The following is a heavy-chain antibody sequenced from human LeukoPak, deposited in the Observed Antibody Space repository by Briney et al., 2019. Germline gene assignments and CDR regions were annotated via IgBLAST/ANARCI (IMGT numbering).Heavy chain of an antibody. Sequence: GGSLRLSCAASGFTFSNYEFNWVLQAPGKGLEWVSDISSSGSTIKYADSVKGRFTISRDNAKNSLYLQMNSLRAEDTAVYYCASGSYRYLAFDIWGQGTMVTVSA. CDR1: GFTFSNYE. D-gene: IGHD3-16*02. CDR3: ASGSYRYLAFDI. J-gene: IGHJ3*02. V-gene: IGHV3-48*03. CDR2: ISSSGSTI.